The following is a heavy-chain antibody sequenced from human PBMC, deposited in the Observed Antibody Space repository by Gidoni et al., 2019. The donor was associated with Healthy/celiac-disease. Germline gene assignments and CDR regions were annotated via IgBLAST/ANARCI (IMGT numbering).Heavy chain of an antibody. D-gene: IGHD3-3*01. V-gene: IGHV4-39*07. J-gene: IGHJ4*02. CDR2: IYYSGST. CDR3: ARDLKYYDFWSDY. CDR1: GCSISSSSYY. Sequence: QLQLQESGPGLVKPSETLSLTCTVSGCSISSSSYYWGWIRQPPGKGLEWIGSIYYSGSTYYNPSLKSRVTISVDTSKNQFSLKLSSVTAADTAVYYCARDLKYYDFWSDYWGQGTLVTVSS.